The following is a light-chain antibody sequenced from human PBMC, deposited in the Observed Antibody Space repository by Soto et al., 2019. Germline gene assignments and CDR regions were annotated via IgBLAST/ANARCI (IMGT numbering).Light chain of an antibody. CDR2: KAS. J-gene: IGKJ1*01. CDR3: HQYTSYSEA. Sequence: DIQMTQSPSTLSGSVGDRVTITCRASQTISSWLAWYQQKPGKAPKLLIYKASTLKSGVPSRFSGSGSGTEFTLTISSLQPDDFATYYCHQYTSYSEAFGQGTKVELK. CDR1: QTISSW. V-gene: IGKV1-5*03.